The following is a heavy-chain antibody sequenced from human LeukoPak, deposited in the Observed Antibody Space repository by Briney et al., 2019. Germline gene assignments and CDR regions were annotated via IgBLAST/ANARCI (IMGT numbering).Heavy chain of an antibody. D-gene: IGHD4-23*01. J-gene: IGHJ5*02. CDR3: ARGVTMVTQRWFDP. V-gene: IGHV4-34*01. CDR1: GGSFSGYY. CDR2: INHSGST. Sequence: SETLSLTCAVYGGSFSGYYWSWIRQPPGKGLEWIGEINHSGSTNYNPSLKSRVTISVDTSKNQFSLKLSSVTAADTAVYYCARGVTMVTQRWFDPWGQGTLVTVSS.